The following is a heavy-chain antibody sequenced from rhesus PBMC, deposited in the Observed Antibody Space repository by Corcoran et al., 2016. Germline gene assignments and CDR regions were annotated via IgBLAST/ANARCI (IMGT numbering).Heavy chain of an antibody. J-gene: IGHJ5-2*02. Sequence: QLQLQESGPGLVKPSETLSLTCAVSGGSINDGFFWNWIRQPPGKGLEWVGNIYGNSATTYYNPSLKSRITISKDTSKNQFFLKLTSVTAADTAVYFCARVKYNSLDIWGRGVLVTVSS. CDR1: GGSINDGFF. V-gene: IGHV4S9*01. CDR3: ARVKYNSLDI. D-gene: IGHD3-34*01. CDR2: IYGNSATT.